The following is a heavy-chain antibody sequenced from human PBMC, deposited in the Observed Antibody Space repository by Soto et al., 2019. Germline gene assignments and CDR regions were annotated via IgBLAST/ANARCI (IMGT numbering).Heavy chain of an antibody. V-gene: IGHV4-4*02. CDR2: TSHDGVT. Sequence: SETLSLTCAVSSGSIDNVYWWSWVRQSPGKGLEWIGETSHDGVTNYNPSLESRVTISVDKSKNQFSLKLNSVTAADTAVYYCASNTHFSRWSHFDSWGQGNRVTVSS. CDR3: ASNTHFSRWSHFDS. D-gene: IGHD6-13*01. CDR1: SGSIDNVYW. J-gene: IGHJ4*02.